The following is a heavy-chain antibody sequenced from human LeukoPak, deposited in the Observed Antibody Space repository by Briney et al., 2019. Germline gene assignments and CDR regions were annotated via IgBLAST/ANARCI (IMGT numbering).Heavy chain of an antibody. J-gene: IGHJ4*02. Sequence: GRSLRLSCAASGFTFSSYGMHWVRQAPGKGLEGVAVISYDGSNKYYADSMKGRFTISRDNSKNTLYLQMNSLRAEDTAVYYCAKGHPNIAVESLQFDYWGQGTLVTVSS. CDR1: GFTFSSYG. D-gene: IGHD6-19*01. CDR2: ISYDGSNK. CDR3: AKGHPNIAVESLQFDY. V-gene: IGHV3-30*18.